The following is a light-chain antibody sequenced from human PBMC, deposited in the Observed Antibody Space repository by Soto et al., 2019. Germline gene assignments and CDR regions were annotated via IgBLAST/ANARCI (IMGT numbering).Light chain of an antibody. CDR3: SSYTSSSPCV. V-gene: IGLV2-14*01. J-gene: IGLJ1*01. Sequence: QSVLTQPASVSGSPGQSITISCTGTSSDVGGYNYVSWYQQHPGKAPKLMIHEVSNRPSGVSNRFSGSKSGNTASLTISGLQAEDEADYYCSSYTSSSPCVFGTGTKVTVL. CDR1: SSDVGGYNY. CDR2: EVS.